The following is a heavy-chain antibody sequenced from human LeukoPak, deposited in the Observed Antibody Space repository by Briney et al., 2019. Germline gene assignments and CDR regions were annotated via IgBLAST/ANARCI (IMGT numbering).Heavy chain of an antibody. J-gene: IGHJ4*02. V-gene: IGHV3-30*18. CDR2: ISYDGSNK. Sequence: GGSLRLSCAASGFTFSSYGMHWVHQAPGKGLEWVAVISYDGSNKYYADSVKGRFTISRDNSKNTLYLQMNSLRAEDTAVYYCAKPRNSSGWPHFDYWGQGTLVTVSS. CDR3: AKPRNSSGWPHFDY. CDR1: GFTFSSYG. D-gene: IGHD6-19*01.